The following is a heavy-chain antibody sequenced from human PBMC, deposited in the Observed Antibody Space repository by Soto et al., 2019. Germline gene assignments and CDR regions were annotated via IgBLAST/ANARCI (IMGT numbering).Heavy chain of an antibody. J-gene: IGHJ6*01. Sequence: VSVKVFFKASGYPFTGDYMHLVRQAPGQGLEWMGWINPNSGGTNYAQKFQGRVTMTRDTSISTAYMELSRLRSDDTAVYYCARGCLELDVYYYYYGMDVWGQGTTVTVSS. CDR3: ARGCLELDVYYYYYGMDV. D-gene: IGHD1-7*01. CDR2: INPNSGGT. CDR1: GYPFTGDY. V-gene: IGHV1-2*02.